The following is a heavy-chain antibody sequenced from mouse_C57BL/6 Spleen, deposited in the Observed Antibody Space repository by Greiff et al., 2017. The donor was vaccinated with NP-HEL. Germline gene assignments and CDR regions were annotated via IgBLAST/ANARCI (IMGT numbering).Heavy chain of an antibody. V-gene: IGHV5-16*01. CDR3: ARVGDGYYFDY. Sequence: EVMLVESEGGLVQPGSSMKLSCTASGFTFSDYYMAWVRQVPEKGLEWVANINYDGSSTYYLDSLKSRFIISRDNAKNILYLQMSSLKSEDTATYYCARVGDGYYFDYWGQGTTRTVSS. CDR1: GFTFSDYY. CDR2: INYDGSST. D-gene: IGHD2-3*01. J-gene: IGHJ2*01.